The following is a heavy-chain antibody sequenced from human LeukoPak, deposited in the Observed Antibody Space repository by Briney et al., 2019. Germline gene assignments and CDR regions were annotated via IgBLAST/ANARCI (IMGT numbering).Heavy chain of an antibody. CDR3: AREALADY. J-gene: IGHJ4*02. CDR2: ISFSGDAT. CDR1: GFTFDDYA. D-gene: IGHD6-13*01. V-gene: IGHV3-23*01. Sequence: PGGSLRLSCAASGFTFDDYAMHWVRQAPGKGLEWVSGISFSGDATYYADSVKGRFTISRDNSKNTLYLQMNNLRAEDTAVYYCAREALADYWGQGTLVTVSS.